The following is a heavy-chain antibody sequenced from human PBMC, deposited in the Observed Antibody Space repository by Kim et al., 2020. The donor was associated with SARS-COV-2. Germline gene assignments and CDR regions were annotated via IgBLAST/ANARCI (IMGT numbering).Heavy chain of an antibody. V-gene: IGHV3-33*01. D-gene: IGHD3-22*01. CDR2: IWYDGGNK. CDR3: ARDDSSGYSGGYGMDV. Sequence: GGSLRLSCAASGFTFSSYGMHWVRQAPGKGLAWVAVIWYDGGNKYYADSVKCRFTISRDNSKNTLYLQMNSLRAEDTAVYYCARDDSSGYSGGYGMDVWGQGTTVTVSS. J-gene: IGHJ6*02. CDR1: GFTFSSYG.